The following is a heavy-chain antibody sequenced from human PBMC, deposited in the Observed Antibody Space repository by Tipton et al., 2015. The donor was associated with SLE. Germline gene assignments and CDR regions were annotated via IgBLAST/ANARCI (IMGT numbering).Heavy chain of an antibody. V-gene: IGHV1-8*01. D-gene: IGHD3-3*01. CDR1: GYIFAAYD. J-gene: IGHJ4*02. Sequence: QSGAEVKKPGASVKVSCKTSGYIFAAYDINWVRQASGQGLEWVGWMNPDNGNTDYAQTFQGRVTMTRETSLNTAYMELSSLTSEDTAVYFCARGGDFDFWGQGTLVTVSS. CDR3: ARGGDFDF. CDR2: MNPDNGNT.